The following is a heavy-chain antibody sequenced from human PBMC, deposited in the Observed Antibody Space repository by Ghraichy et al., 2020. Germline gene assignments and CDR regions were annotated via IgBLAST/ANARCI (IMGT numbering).Heavy chain of an antibody. Sequence: LSLTCAASGFTFSTHSMNWVRQAPGNGLEWISHISISSSSMYYADSVKGRFTISRDDAKNSLYLQMNSLRAEDTAVYYCARDPAATSGGLDYWGQGTPVTVSS. CDR1: GFTFSTHS. J-gene: IGHJ4*02. V-gene: IGHV3-48*01. CDR2: ISISSSSM. D-gene: IGHD2-8*02. CDR3: ARDPAATSGGLDY.